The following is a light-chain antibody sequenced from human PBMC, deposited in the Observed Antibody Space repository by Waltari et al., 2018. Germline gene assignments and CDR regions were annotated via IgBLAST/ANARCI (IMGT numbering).Light chain of an antibody. CDR1: SSDVGGSKY. CDR2: EVN. Sequence: QSALTQPPSASGSPGQSVTIPCTGTSSDVGGSKYVPWYQQHPGKAPQLRIFEVNTRPSGVPDRFSGSKSGNTAALTVSGLQAEDEADYYCSSFAGSNLVLFGGGTKLTVL. J-gene: IGLJ2*01. CDR3: SSFAGSNLVL. V-gene: IGLV2-8*01.